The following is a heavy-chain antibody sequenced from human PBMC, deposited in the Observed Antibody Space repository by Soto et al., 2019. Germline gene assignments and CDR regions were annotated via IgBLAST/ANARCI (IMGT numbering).Heavy chain of an antibody. CDR1: GYTLTELS. V-gene: IGHV1-24*01. CDR3: APESAGSLAD. D-gene: IGHD5-12*01. J-gene: IGHJ4*02. Sequence: QVQLVQSGAEVKKPGASVKVSCKVSGYTLTELSMHWVRPAPGKGLEWMGGFDPEDGETIYAQKVQGRVTRTEDTSTDTAYMELSSLRSEDTAVYYFAPESAGSLADWGQGTLVTVSS. CDR2: FDPEDGET.